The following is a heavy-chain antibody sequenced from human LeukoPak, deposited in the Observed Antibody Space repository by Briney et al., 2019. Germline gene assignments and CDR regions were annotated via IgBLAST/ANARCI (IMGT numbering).Heavy chain of an antibody. V-gene: IGHV4-39*07. CDR1: GGSISSSSYY. D-gene: IGHD3-3*01. J-gene: IGHJ6*03. CDR3: AREHTIFGSPYYYYYMDV. CDR2: IYYSGST. Sequence: SETLSLTCTVSGGSISSSSYYWGWIRQPPGKGLEWIGGIYYSGSTYYNPSLKSRVTISVDTSKNQFSLRLSSVTAADTAVYYCAREHTIFGSPYYYYYMDVWGKGTTVTVSS.